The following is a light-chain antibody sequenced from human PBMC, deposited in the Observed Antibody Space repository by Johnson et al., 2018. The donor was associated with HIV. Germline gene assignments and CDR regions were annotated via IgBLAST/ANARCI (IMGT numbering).Light chain of an antibody. CDR2: EKN. CDR3: GTWDSSLTAGV. Sequence: HSVLSQPPSVSAAPGQKVTISCSGSSSNIGNNYVSWYQQVPGTAPKLLIYEKNKRPSGIPDRFSGSKSGTSATLGITGLQTGDEADYYCGTWDSSLTAGVFGTGTKVTVL. CDR1: SSNIGNNY. J-gene: IGLJ1*01. V-gene: IGLV1-51*02.